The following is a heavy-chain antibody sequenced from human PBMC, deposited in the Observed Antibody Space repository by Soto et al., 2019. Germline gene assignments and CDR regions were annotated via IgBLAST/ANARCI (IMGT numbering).Heavy chain of an antibody. V-gene: IGHV3-74*01. Sequence: GGSLRLSCAASGFTFSMYWMHWVRQVPGKGPEWVSRINDDGISTNYADYVKGRFTISRDNAKNTLYLQMNALRVEDTAVYYCTRGPRSTPTGTEAFWGQGTLVTVSS. CDR1: GFTFSMYW. CDR3: TRGPRSTPTGTEAF. J-gene: IGHJ4*02. CDR2: INDDGIST. D-gene: IGHD1-1*01.